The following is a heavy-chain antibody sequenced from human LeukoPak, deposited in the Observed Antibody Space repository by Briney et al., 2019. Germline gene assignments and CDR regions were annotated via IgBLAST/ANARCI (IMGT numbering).Heavy chain of an antibody. CDR3: ARGSSWYGPPTDY. D-gene: IGHD6-13*01. CDR1: GYSFTSYW. CDR2: IYPGDSDT. Sequence: GESLKISCKGSGYSFTSYWIGRVRQMPGKGLEWMGIIYPGDSDTRYSPSFQGQVTISADKSISTAYLQWSSLKASDTAMYYCARGSSWYGPPTDYWGQGTLVTVSS. V-gene: IGHV5-51*01. J-gene: IGHJ4*02.